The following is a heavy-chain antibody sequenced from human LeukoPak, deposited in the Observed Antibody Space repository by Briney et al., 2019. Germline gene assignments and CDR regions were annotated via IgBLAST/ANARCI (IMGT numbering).Heavy chain of an antibody. Sequence: XGXTFSXXXISWXXQAXGXXXXXXGRXIPILGIANYAQKFQGRVTITADKSTSTAYMELSSLRSEDTAVYYCAKPVGVVPAAPIDNYWGQGTLVTVSS. CDR1: GXTFSXXX. CDR2: XIPILGIA. V-gene: IGHV1-69*02. D-gene: IGHD2-2*01. J-gene: IGHJ4*02. CDR3: AKPVGVVPAAPIDNY.